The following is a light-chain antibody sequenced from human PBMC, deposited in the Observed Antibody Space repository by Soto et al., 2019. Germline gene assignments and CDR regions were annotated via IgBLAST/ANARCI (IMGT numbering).Light chain of an antibody. CDR1: QDISHY. CDR3: QQYDNLPIT. Sequence: IQMTQSPSSLSASVGDRVTITCQASQDISHYLNWYQQKPGKAPKLLIYDASNLETGDPSRFSGSGSGSDFTFTISSLQPEYISTYYCQQYDNLPITFGQGTRLEIK. CDR2: DAS. J-gene: IGKJ5*01. V-gene: IGKV1-33*01.